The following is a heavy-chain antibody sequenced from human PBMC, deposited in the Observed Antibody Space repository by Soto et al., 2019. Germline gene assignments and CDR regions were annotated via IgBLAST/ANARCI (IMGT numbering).Heavy chain of an antibody. CDR3: ARRRGPVYTAMEFHDY. J-gene: IGHJ4*02. D-gene: IGHD5-18*01. V-gene: IGHV4-39*01. CDR1: GGSISSSSYY. Sequence: QLQLQESGPGLVKPSETLSLTCTVSGGSISSSSYYWGWILQPPGKGLEGIGDIFYSGSTYYNPSLKSRATIAVAMSNNQFPLNLSSVTAADTAVYYCARRRGPVYTAMEFHDYWGQGTLVTVSS. CDR2: IFYSGST.